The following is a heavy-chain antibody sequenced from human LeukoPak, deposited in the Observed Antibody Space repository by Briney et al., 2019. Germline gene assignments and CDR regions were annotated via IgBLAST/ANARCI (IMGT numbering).Heavy chain of an antibody. J-gene: IGHJ4*02. CDR1: GFTFSSYG. CDR3: AKAYFVVRGVIFDY. Sequence: PGGSLRLSCAASGFTFSSYGMHWVRQAPGKGLEWVAFIRYDGSNKYYADSVKGRFTISRDNSKNTLYLQMNSLRAEDTAVYYCAKAYFVVRGVIFDYWGQGTLVTVSS. V-gene: IGHV3-30*02. D-gene: IGHD3-10*01. CDR2: IRYDGSNK.